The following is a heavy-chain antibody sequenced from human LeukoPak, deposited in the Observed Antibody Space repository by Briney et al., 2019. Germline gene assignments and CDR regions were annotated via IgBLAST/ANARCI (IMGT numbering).Heavy chain of an antibody. J-gene: IGHJ4*02. CDR3: AKDEVGGHFEY. V-gene: IGHV3-9*01. D-gene: IGHD1-26*01. Sequence: GGSLRLSCAASGFTFDDFAFHWVRQAPGKGLEWVAGITWNSGSIDYADSVKGRYTISRDNAKNSLYLQMNSLRAEDTAVYYCAKDEVGGHFEYWGQGTLVTVSS. CDR1: GFTFDDFA. CDR2: ITWNSGSI.